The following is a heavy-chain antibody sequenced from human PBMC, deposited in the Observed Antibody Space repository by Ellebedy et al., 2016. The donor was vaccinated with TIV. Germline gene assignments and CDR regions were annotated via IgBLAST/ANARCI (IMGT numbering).Heavy chain of an antibody. V-gene: IGHV2-70*12. Sequence: SGPTLVKPTETLTLTCTVSGFLLSNARMGVSWIRQPPGKALEWLALIDWDDDKYYSTSLKTRLTISKDTSKNQVVLTMTNMDPVDTATYYCAHSPARGYSYPRWFDPWGQGTLVTVSS. D-gene: IGHD5-18*01. J-gene: IGHJ5*02. CDR3: AHSPARGYSYPRWFDP. CDR2: IDWDDDK. CDR1: GFLLSNARMG.